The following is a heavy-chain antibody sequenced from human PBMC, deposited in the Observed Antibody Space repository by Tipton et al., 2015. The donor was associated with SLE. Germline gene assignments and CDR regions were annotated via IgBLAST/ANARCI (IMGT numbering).Heavy chain of an antibody. V-gene: IGHV1-69*01. CDR2: IIPIFGTA. CDR3: ARDPPYSSGRREGLGY. Sequence: QSGPEVKKPGSSMQVSCKAYGVTFSNYAIHWVRQAPGQGLEWMGGIIPIFGTANYAQKFQGRVTITADESTNTAFMDLSSLRSEDTAVYYCARDPPYSSGRREGLGYWGQGTLVTVSS. CDR1: GVTFSNYA. D-gene: IGHD6-25*01. J-gene: IGHJ4*02.